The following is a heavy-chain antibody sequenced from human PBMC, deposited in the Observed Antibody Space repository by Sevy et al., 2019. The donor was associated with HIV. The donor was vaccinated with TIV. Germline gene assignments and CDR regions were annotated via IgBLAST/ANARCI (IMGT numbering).Heavy chain of an antibody. CDR2: IYTSGST. V-gene: IGHV4-61*02. Sequence: SETLSLTCTVSGGSISSGSYYWSWIRQPGGKGLEWIGRIYTSGSTNYNPSLKSRVTISVDTSKNQFSLKLSSVTAADTAMYYCARESGDCSSTSCYEGVFDYWGQGTLVTVSS. D-gene: IGHD2-2*01. CDR1: GGSISSGSYY. CDR3: ARESGDCSSTSCYEGVFDY. J-gene: IGHJ4*02.